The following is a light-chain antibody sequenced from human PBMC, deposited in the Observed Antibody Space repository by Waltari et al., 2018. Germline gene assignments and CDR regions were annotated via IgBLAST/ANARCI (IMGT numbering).Light chain of an antibody. V-gene: IGKV3-15*01. J-gene: IGKJ1*01. CDR2: GAS. CDR3: QQYNDWPPWT. Sequence: IGMTQSRASLSLSPGERTPLSCRASQSVTSNLAWYQQKPGQAPRLLIYGASTRAAGIPVRFSGSGSGTEFTLTVSGLQSEDFAIYYCQQYNDWPPWTFGQGTKVEIK. CDR1: QSVTSN.